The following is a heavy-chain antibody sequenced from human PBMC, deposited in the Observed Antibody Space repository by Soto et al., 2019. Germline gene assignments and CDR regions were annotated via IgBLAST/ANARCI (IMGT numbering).Heavy chain of an antibody. D-gene: IGHD2-2*01. CDR3: AKAIRPSLNFFYYMAV. Sequence: EVQLLESGGGLVQSGGSLRLSCVVSGFTFGSYAMSWVRQAPEKGPEWVAILGGNGFTTYYAHSVKGRFTISGDKHKSTLFLQMNSLRADDTGVYYCAKAIRPSLNFFYYMAVWGRGTSVTVSS. J-gene: IGHJ6*03. CDR2: LGGNGFTT. V-gene: IGHV3-23*01. CDR1: GFTFGSYA.